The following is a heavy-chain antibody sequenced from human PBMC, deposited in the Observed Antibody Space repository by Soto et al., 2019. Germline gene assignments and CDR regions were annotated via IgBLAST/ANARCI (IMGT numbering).Heavy chain of an antibody. D-gene: IGHD4-17*01. CDR3: ARMDGDYNYYGLDV. CDR2: FFSDAER. Sequence: AGPTLVNPTETLTLTCSVSGFSLTNGRMGVSWIRQPPGKALEWLAHFFSDAERSYSTSMQSRLNMYKDSSGSQVVLTMTNMAPADTATYFCARMDGDYNYYGLDVWGHGIAVTVSS. J-gene: IGHJ6*02. CDR1: GFSLTNGRMG. V-gene: IGHV2-26*01.